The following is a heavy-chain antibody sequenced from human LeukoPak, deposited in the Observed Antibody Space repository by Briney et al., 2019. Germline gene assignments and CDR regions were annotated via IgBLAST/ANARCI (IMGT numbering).Heavy chain of an antibody. CDR2: IYYSGST. J-gene: IGHJ1*01. V-gene: IGHV4-31*03. D-gene: IGHD2-15*01. CDR3: ALGYCGGGSCYAREYFQH. CDR1: GASISSGGCY. Sequence: PSETLSLTCTVSGASISSGGCYWTWIRQHPGKGLEWIGYIYYSGSTYYNPSLKSRVTISVDTSKNQFSLKLSSVTAADTAVYYCALGYCGGGSCYAREYFQHWGQGTLVTVSS.